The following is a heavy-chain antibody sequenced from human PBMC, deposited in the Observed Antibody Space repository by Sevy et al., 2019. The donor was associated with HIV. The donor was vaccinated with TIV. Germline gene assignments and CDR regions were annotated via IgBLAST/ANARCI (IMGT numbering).Heavy chain of an antibody. CDR3: ARDLGYYDSSGYYPFQH. D-gene: IGHD3-22*01. CDR1: GGTFSSYA. J-gene: IGHJ1*01. CDR2: IIPIFGTA. Sequence: ASVKVSCKASGGTFSSYAISWVRQAPGQGLEWMGGIIPIFGTANYAQKFQGRVTITADESTSTAYMELSSLRSEDTAVYYCARDLGYYDSSGYYPFQHWGLGTLVTVSS. V-gene: IGHV1-69*13.